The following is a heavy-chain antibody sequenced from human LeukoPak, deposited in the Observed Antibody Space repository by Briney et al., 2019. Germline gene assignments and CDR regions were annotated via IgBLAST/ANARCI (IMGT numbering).Heavy chain of an antibody. D-gene: IGHD5-18*01. CDR3: ARELYSYGYGPTAFDY. CDR2: ISSSGSTI. J-gene: IGHJ4*02. V-gene: IGHV3-11*01. CDR1: GFTFSDYY. Sequence: PGGSLRLSCAASGFTFSDYYMSWIRQAPGKGLEWGSYISSSGSTIYYADSVKGRFTISRDNAKNSLYLQMNSLRAEDTAVYYCARELYSYGYGPTAFDYWGQGTLVTVSS.